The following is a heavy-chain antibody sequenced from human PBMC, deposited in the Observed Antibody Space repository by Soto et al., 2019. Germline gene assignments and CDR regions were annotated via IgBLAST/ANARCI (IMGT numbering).Heavy chain of an antibody. D-gene: IGHD4-17*01. Sequence: QVQLVESGGGVVQPGRSLRLSCAASGFTFSSYAMHWVSQAPCKRLAWVAVISYDGSNKYYADSVKGRFTISRDNSKNTLYLHMNSLRAEDTAVYYCARAPTTVTTAYYFDYWGQGTLVTVSS. CDR3: ARAPTTVTTAYYFDY. CDR2: ISYDGSNK. V-gene: IGHV3-30-3*01. CDR1: GFTFSSYA. J-gene: IGHJ4*02.